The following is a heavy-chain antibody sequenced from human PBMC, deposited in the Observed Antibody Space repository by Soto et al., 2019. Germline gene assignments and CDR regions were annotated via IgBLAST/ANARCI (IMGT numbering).Heavy chain of an antibody. V-gene: IGHV3-30-3*01. D-gene: IGHD2-2*01. CDR3: ARPASGRHKIGYCISTSCYVGSQH. CDR1: GFTFSSYA. J-gene: IGHJ1*01. CDR2: ISYDGSNK. Sequence: QVQLVESGGGVVQPGRSLRLSCAASGFTFSSYAMHWVRQAPGKGLEWVAVISYDGSNKYYADSVKGRFTISRDNFKNTMYLQMNSLGSEDTAVYYCARPASGRHKIGYCISTSCYVGSQHWGQGTLVTVSS.